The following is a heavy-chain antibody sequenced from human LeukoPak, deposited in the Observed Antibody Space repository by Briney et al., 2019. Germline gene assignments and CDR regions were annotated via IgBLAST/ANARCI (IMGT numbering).Heavy chain of an antibody. CDR3: AKVPDWGSGC. J-gene: IGHJ4*02. V-gene: IGHV3-23*01. CDR1: GFTFSSYA. D-gene: IGHD3-10*01. CDR2: ISGSGGST. Sequence: GGSLRLSCTASGFTFSSYAMSWVRQAPGKGLEWVSAISGSGGSTYYADSVKGRFTISRDNSKNALYLQMNSLRAEDTAIYYCAKVPDWGSGCWGQGTLVTVSS.